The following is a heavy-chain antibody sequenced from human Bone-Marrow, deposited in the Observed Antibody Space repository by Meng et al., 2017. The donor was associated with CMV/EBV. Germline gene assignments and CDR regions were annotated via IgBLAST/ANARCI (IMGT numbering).Heavy chain of an antibody. V-gene: IGHV4-38-2*02. CDR1: GYSISSGYY. Sequence: ESLKISCTVSGYSISSGYYWGWIRQPPGKGLEWIGSIYHSGSTYYNPSLKSRVTISVDTSKNQFSLKLSSVTAADTAVYYCARHYSSSWFDPWGQGTLVTVSS. D-gene: IGHD6-13*01. J-gene: IGHJ5*02. CDR2: IYHSGST. CDR3: ARHYSSSWFDP.